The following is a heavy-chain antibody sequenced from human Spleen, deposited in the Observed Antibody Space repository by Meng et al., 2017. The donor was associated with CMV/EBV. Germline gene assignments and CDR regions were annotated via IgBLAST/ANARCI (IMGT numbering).Heavy chain of an antibody. CDR1: GGSISRSSYY. J-gene: IGHJ5*02. CDR2: IYYGGST. V-gene: IGHV4-39*07. CDR3: ARDHPSGSYGGWFDP. Sequence: SETLSLTCTVSGGSISRSSYYWGWIRQPPGKGLEWIGSIYYGGSTYYYPSLKSRVTISIDTSKNQFSLKLSSVTAADTAVYYCARDHPSGSYGGWFDPWGQGTLVTVSS. D-gene: IGHD1-26*01.